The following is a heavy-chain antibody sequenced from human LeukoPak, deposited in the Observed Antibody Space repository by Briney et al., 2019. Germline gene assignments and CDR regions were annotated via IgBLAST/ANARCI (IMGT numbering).Heavy chain of an antibody. J-gene: IGHJ4*02. Sequence: TGASLRLSCAASGFTFYNYAMNWVRQAPGKGLEWVSVITSSGSTYYADSVKGRFTISRDNSKNTLYLQMNSLRAEDTAIYYCAKDLYGDYDFDCWGRGTLVTVSS. V-gene: IGHV3-23*01. CDR2: ITSSGST. CDR1: GFTFYNYA. D-gene: IGHD4-17*01. CDR3: AKDLYGDYDFDC.